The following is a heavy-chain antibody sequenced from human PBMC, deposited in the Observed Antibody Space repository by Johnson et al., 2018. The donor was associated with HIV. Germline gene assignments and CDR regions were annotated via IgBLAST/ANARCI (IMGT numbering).Heavy chain of an antibody. CDR1: GFTFSYYA. CDR2: ISYDGSNK. V-gene: IGHV3-30*03. J-gene: IGHJ3*02. D-gene: IGHD5-24*01. Sequence: QVQLVESGGGVVQPGRSLRLSCAVSGFTFSYYAMQWVRQAPGKGLEWVAVISYDGSNKNYVDSVKGRFIISRDNSKNTLYLQMNSLRAEDTAVYYCAIAWIDGYTCDALNIWGQGTMVTVSS. CDR3: AIAWIDGYTCDALNI.